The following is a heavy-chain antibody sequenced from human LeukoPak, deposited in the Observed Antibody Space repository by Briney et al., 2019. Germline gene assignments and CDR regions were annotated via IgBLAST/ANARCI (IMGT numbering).Heavy chain of an antibody. CDR1: GYTFTGYY. V-gene: IGHV1-2*02. Sequence: GASVKVSCKASGYTFTGYYMHWVRQAPGQGLEWMGWINPNSGGTNYAQKFQGRVTMTRDTSISTAYMELSRLRSDDTALFYCGRVRGGTTRNSYDYWGQGTLVTVSS. J-gene: IGHJ4*02. D-gene: IGHD1-7*01. CDR2: INPNSGGT. CDR3: GRVRGGTTRNSYDY.